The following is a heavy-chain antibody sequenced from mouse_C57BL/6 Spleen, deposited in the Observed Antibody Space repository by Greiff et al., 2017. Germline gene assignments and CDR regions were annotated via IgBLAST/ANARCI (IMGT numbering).Heavy chain of an antibody. Sequence: QVQLQQSGAELVRPGASVTLSCKASGYTFTDYEMHWVKQTPVHGLEWIGAIDPETGGTAYNQKFKGKAILTADKSSSTAYMELRSLTSEDSAVXYCTRGDGSSSNAWFAYWGQGTLVTVSA. V-gene: IGHV1-15*01. CDR1: GYTFTDYE. J-gene: IGHJ3*01. D-gene: IGHD1-1*01. CDR3: TRGDGSSSNAWFAY. CDR2: IDPETGGT.